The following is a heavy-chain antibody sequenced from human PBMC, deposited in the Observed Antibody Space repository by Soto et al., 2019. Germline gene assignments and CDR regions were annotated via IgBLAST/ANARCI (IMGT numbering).Heavy chain of an antibody. CDR2: INPSGGST. Sequence: ASVKVSCKASGYTFTSYYMHWVRQAPGQGLEWMGIINPSGGSTSYAQKFQGRVTMTRDTSTSTVYMELSGLRSEDTAVYYCARVKTIFGVVIFSGMDVWGQGTTVTVSS. CDR3: ARVKTIFGVVIFSGMDV. CDR1: GYTFTSYY. V-gene: IGHV1-46*01. J-gene: IGHJ6*02. D-gene: IGHD3-3*01.